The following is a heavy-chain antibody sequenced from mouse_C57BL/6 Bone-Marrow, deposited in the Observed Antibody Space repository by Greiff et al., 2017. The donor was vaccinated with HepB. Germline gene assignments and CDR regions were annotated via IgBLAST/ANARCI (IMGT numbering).Heavy chain of an antibody. J-gene: IGHJ4*01. CDR3: ARVPVRYYAMDY. V-gene: IGHV5-4*03. Sequence: EVKLQESGGGLVKPGGSLKLSCAASGFTFSSYAMSWVRQTPEKRLEWVATISDGGSYTYYPDNVKGRFTISRDNAKNNLYLQMSHLKSEDTAMYYCARVPVRYYAMDYWGQGTSVTVSS. CDR2: ISDGGSYT. CDR1: GFTFSSYA.